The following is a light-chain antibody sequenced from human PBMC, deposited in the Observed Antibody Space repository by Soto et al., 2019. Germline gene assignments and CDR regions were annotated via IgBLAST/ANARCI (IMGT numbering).Light chain of an antibody. CDR2: AAS. J-gene: IGKJ4*01. CDR3: QKCKIAPST. V-gene: IGKV1-27*01. CDR1: QDISNF. Sequence: DIQMTQSPSSLSAFVGDTVTITCRASQDISNFLAWYQQKPGKVPKLLIYAASTLQSGVPSRFSGSGSGTDFTLPISSLQPEDVATYHCQKCKIAPSTFGGGTKVEMK.